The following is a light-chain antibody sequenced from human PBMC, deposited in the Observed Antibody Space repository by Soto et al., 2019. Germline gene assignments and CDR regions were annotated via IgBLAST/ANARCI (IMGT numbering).Light chain of an antibody. V-gene: IGKV3-15*01. CDR3: QQYNNWRSFT. CDR2: GAS. CDR1: KSVNSN. J-gene: IGKJ3*01. Sequence: EIVMTQSPAALSASPGERATISCRASKSVNSNLAWYQQKPGQAHRLLVFGASTRATGIPARFSGSGSGTAFTLTISSVPSEDFAVYYCQQYNNWRSFTFGPGTKVNIK.